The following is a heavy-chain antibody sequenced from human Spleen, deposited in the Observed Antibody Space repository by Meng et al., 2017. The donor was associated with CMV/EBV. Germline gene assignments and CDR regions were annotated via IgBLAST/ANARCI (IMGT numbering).Heavy chain of an antibody. J-gene: IGHJ5*02. CDR3: ARTGTTYPDTWFNP. CDR1: GGSFSGYY. V-gene: IGHV4-34*01. Sequence: SETLSLTCAVYGGSFSGYYWSWIRQPPGMGAGVEWKIRHSGSTNYNPSLKRRVTKSVDTSKNQFSLRLSSVTAADTAVYYCARTGTTYPDTWFNPWGQGTLVTVSS. CDR2: IRHSGST. D-gene: IGHD1-7*01.